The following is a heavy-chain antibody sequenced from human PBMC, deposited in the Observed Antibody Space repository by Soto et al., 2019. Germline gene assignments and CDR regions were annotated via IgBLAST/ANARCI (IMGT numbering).Heavy chain of an antibody. CDR1: GYSFTSYW. D-gene: IGHD2-15*01. V-gene: IGHV5-51*01. J-gene: IGHJ6*02. CDR3: ARYIFYCSGGSCHTYYYYGMDV. CDR2: IYPGDSDT. Sequence: RGESLKISCKGSGYSFTSYWIGWVRQMPGKGLEWMGIIYPGDSDTRYSPSFQGQVTISADKSISTAYLQWSSLKASDTAMYYCARYIFYCSGGSCHTYYYYGMDVWGQGTTVTVSS.